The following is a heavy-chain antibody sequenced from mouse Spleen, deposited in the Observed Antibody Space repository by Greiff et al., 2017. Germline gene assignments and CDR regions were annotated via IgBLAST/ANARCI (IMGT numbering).Heavy chain of an antibody. CDR1: GYTFTSYW. Sequence: QVQLKQSGAELAKPGASVKLSCKASGYTFTSYWMHWVKQRPGQGLEWIGYINPSSGYTKYNQKFKDKATLTADKSSSTAYMQLSSLTYEDSAVYYCARTLYDYDGYWYFDVWGAGTTVTVSS. CDR2: INPSSGYT. D-gene: IGHD2-4*01. J-gene: IGHJ1*01. V-gene: IGHV1-7*01. CDR3: ARTLYDYDGYWYFDV.